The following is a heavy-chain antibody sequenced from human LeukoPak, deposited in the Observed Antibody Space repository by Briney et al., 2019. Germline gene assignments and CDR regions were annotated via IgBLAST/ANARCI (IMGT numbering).Heavy chain of an antibody. D-gene: IGHD6-13*01. CDR1: GFTFSSYG. J-gene: IGHJ4*02. CDR3: ACPFTYSSSWPVGY. CDR2: IRYDGSNK. V-gene: IGHV3-30*02. Sequence: GGSLRLSCAASGFTFSSYGMHWVRQAPGKGLEWVAFIRYDGSNKYYADSVKGRFTISRDNSKNTLYLQMNSLRAEDTAVYYCACPFTYSSSWPVGYWGQGTLVTVSS.